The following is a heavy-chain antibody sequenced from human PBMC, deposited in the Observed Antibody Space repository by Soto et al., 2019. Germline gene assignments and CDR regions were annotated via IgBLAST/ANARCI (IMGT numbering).Heavy chain of an antibody. CDR1: GYSFAGYW. V-gene: IGHV5-10-1*01. J-gene: IGHJ4*02. CDR2: IDPSDSQT. D-gene: IGHD3-22*01. Sequence: GESLKISCKGSGYSFAGYWITWVRQKPGKGLEWMGRIDPSDSQTYYSPSFRGHVTISATKSITTVFLQWSSLRASDTAMYYRQRQIYDSDTVPNFHYYFDSWGQGAPVTVSS. CDR3: QRQIYDSDTVPNFHYYFDS.